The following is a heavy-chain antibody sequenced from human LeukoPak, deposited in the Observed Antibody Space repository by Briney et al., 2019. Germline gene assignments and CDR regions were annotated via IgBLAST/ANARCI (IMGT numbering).Heavy chain of an antibody. D-gene: IGHD6-13*01. CDR2: INWYGGST. CDR3: ARGGAGKGY. CDR1: VFTFDDYG. Sequence: RPGGSLRLSCAASVFTFDDYGMMGVRQAPGKGLEWVFGINWYGGSTCCVDSVRGRFTISRDNAKNSLYLQMNSLRAEDTALYYCARGGAGKGYWGQGTLVTVSS. V-gene: IGHV3-20*04. J-gene: IGHJ4*02.